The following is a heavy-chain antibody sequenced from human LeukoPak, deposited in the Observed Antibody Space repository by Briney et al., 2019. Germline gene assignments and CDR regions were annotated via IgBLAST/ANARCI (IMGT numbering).Heavy chain of an antibody. V-gene: IGHV4-39*01. CDR3: ARGSIFGVVTPFDP. J-gene: IGHJ5*02. Sequence: SETLSLTCTVSGGSISSSSYYWGWIRQPPGKGLEWIGSIYYSGSTYYNPSLKSRVTISVDTSKNQFSLKLSSVTAADTAVYYCARGSIFGVVTPFDPWGQGTLVTVSS. D-gene: IGHD3-3*02. CDR1: GGSISSSSYY. CDR2: IYYSGST.